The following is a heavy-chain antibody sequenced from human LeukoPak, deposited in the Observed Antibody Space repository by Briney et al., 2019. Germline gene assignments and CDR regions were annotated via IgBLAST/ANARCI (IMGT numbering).Heavy chain of an antibody. D-gene: IGHD5-12*01. Sequence: SETLSLTCTVSSGSISTYYWSWIRQSAGKGLEWIGRIYTSGDTNYNPSLKSRVTLSLDKSKNQFFLQLTSVTAADTAVYYCARDRDNVATYDIGYWGQGTLVTVSS. J-gene: IGHJ4*02. CDR3: ARDRDNVATYDIGY. CDR1: SGSISTYY. V-gene: IGHV4-4*07. CDR2: IYTSGDT.